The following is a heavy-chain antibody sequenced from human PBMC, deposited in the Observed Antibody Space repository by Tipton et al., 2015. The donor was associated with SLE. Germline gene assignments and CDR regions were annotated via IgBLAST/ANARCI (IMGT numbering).Heavy chain of an antibody. CDR1: GGSISSYY. CDR3: ARLPGYSSSSAYYYGMDV. CDR2: IYYSGST. V-gene: IGHV4-59*08. J-gene: IGHJ6*02. D-gene: IGHD6-6*01. Sequence: GLVKPSETLSLTCTVSGGSISSYYWSWIRQPPGKGLEWIGYIYYSGSTNYNPSLKSRVTISVDTSKNQFSLKLSSVTAADTAVYYCARLPGYSSSSAYYYGMDVWGQGTTVTVSS.